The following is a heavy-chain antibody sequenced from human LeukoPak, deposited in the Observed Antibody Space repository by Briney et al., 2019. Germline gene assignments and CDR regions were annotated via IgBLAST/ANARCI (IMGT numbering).Heavy chain of an antibody. Sequence: SVKVSCKASGGTFRSYGIYWVRQAPGQGLECMGGIIPDFGTTNYAQKFQGRVTITADDSTSTAYMELSSVGSEDTAVYFCAREGINGYSHFDYWGQGTLVTVSS. CDR3: AREGINGYSHFDY. CDR1: GGTFRSYG. J-gene: IGHJ4*02. CDR2: IIPDFGTT. D-gene: IGHD5-18*01. V-gene: IGHV1-69*01.